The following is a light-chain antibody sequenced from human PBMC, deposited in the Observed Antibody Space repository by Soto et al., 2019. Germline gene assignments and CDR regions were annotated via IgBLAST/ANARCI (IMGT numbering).Light chain of an antibody. CDR2: GAS. V-gene: IGKV3-15*01. Sequence: EIVMTQSPVTLSVSPGESATLXXRAGQSVSSNLAWYQQKPGQAPRVLIYGASTRATGIPARFTGSGSGTEFTLTISSLQFDDSAVYYCQQYNNWWTFGQGTKVDIK. CDR1: QSVSSN. CDR3: QQYNNWWT. J-gene: IGKJ1*01.